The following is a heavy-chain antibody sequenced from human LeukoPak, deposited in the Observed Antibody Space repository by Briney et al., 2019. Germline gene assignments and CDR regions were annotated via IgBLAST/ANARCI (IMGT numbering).Heavy chain of an antibody. CDR1: GGSISSYY. CDR2: IYYSGST. J-gene: IGHJ6*03. CDR3: AGCGGGDMDG. D-gene: IGHD2-21*01. V-gene: IGHV4-59*01. Sequence: TSETLSLTCTVSGGSISSYYWSWIRQPPGKGLEWIGYIYYSGSTNYNPSLKSRVTISVDTSKNQFSLKLSSVTAADTAVYYWAGCGGGDMDGWGKGTTVTVSS.